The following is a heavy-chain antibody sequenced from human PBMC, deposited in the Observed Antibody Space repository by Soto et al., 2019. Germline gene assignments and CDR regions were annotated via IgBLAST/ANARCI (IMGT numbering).Heavy chain of an antibody. CDR2: ISGSGGST. D-gene: IGHD3-16*01. J-gene: IGHJ2*01. Sequence: EVQLLESGGGLVQPGGSLRLSCAAPGFTFTSYAMSWVRQAPGKGLEWVSTISGSGGSTYYADSVKGRFTISRDNSRNTLYLKMNSLRAEDTAVFYCAKPVADSPTYGAGLFDLWGRGTLVTVSS. CDR3: AKPVADSPTYGAGLFDL. CDR1: GFTFTSYA. V-gene: IGHV3-23*01.